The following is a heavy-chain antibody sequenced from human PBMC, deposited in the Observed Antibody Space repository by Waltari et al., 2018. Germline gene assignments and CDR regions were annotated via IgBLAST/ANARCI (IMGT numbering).Heavy chain of an antibody. Sequence: QVQLVESGGGVVQPGRSLRLSCAASGFTLSSYGMHWVRQAPGKGLEWVAVISYDGSNKYYADSVKGRFTISRDNSKNTLYLQMNSLRAEDTAVYYCAKVRNFDWLAEVDYWGQGTLVTVSS. D-gene: IGHD3-9*01. J-gene: IGHJ4*02. V-gene: IGHV3-30*18. CDR1: GFTLSSYG. CDR3: AKVRNFDWLAEVDY. CDR2: ISYDGSNK.